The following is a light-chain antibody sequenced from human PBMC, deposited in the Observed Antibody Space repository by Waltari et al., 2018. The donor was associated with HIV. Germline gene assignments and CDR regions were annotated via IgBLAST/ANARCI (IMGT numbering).Light chain of an antibody. V-gene: IGKV4-1*01. CDR3: QQYYTLRST. CDR2: CAS. J-gene: IGKJ4*01. Sequence: DIVMTQSPDSLAVSLGARATVTCTSSRTVLYNRNYLAWYQLKPGQAPKVLIYCASTRAFGFPDRFSGSGSGTDFSLTISRVQADDVAIYYCQQYYTLRSTFGGGTKIEI. CDR1: RTVLYNRNY.